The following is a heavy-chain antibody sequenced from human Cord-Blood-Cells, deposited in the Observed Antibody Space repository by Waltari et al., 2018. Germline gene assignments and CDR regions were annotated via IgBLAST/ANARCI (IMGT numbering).Heavy chain of an antibody. CDR3: ATAEKDFWSGPDESDAFDI. CDR2: FDPEEGET. CDR1: GYTLTELS. D-gene: IGHD3-3*01. J-gene: IGHJ3*02. Sequence: QVQLVQSGAEVKKPGASVKVSCKVSGYTLTELSMHWVRQAPGKGLEWMGGFDPEEGETIYAQKFQGRVTMTEDTSTDTAYMELSSLRSEDTAVYYCATAEKDFWSGPDESDAFDIWGQGTMVTVSS. V-gene: IGHV1-24*01.